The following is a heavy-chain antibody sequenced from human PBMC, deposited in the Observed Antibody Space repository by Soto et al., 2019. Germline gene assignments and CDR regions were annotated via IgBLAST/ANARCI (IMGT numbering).Heavy chain of an antibody. CDR2: ISDIGDRT. CDR3: GKEGIATSYGQY. Sequence: DVQLLESGGGLVQPGGSLRLSCAASGFSFSTYAMSWVRQAPGKGPEWVSAISDIGDRTYYADFVKGRFTISRDNSKNTLSLQMDSLRGDDTAVYYCGKEGIATSYGQYLGQVSLVTVAS. D-gene: IGHD5-18*01. J-gene: IGHJ4*02. V-gene: IGHV3-23*01. CDR1: GFSFSTYA.